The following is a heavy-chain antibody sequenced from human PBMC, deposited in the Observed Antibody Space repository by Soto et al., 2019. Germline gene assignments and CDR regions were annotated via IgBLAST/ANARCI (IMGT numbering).Heavy chain of an antibody. CDR1: GGSISSNY. J-gene: IGHJ4*02. CDR2: VYNSGST. Sequence: SETLSLTCTVSGGSISSNYWTWIRQPPGKGLEWIGYVYNSGSTNYNPSLKSRVTISEDTSKSQFSLKVNSMTAADTAVYYCARYRREALARYTPDNWGQGILVTVSS. V-gene: IGHV4-59*01. D-gene: IGHD1-1*01. CDR3: ARYRREALARYTPDN.